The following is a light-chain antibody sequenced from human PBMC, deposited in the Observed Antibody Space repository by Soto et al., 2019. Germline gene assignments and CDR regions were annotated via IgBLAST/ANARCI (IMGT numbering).Light chain of an antibody. Sequence: QSVPTQPASVSGTPGESSSVSCSGSIRDSGYNSYGSWYRQYPVDAPKLLISEVHYRPSGVSSRFSGSKSGNTASLTISGLQAADEADYYCSSYLTTSPLEGFGTGTKVTVL. CDR2: EVH. CDR1: IRDSGYNSY. V-gene: IGLV2-14*01. J-gene: IGLJ1*01. CDR3: SSYLTTSPLEG.